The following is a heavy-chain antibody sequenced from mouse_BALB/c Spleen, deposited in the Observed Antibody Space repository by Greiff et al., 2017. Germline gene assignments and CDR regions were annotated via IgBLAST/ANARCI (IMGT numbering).Heavy chain of an antibody. J-gene: IGHJ3*01. CDR2: ISSGGST. D-gene: IGHD1-1*01. V-gene: IGHV5-6-5*01. CDR3: ARGGGSRSPWFAY. CDR1: GFTFSSYA. Sequence: EVQLVESGGGLVKPGGSLKLSCAASGFTFSSYAMSWVRQTPEKRLEWVASISSGGSTYYPDSVKGRFTISRDNARNILYLQMSSLRSEDTAMYYCARGGGSRSPWFAYWGQGTLVTVSA.